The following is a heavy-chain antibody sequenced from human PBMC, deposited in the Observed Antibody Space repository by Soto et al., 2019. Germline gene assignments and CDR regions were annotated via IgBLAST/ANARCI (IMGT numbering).Heavy chain of an antibody. D-gene: IGHD4-17*01. CDR3: ARGPRTTVTTFGLWFVN. CDR1: GFTFDDYA. Sequence: DVQLVESGGGWEQPGRSLRLSCAASGFTFDDYAMHWVRQVPGKGLEWVSGINWSGGSIDYADSVKGRFTISRDNAKNYLYLQMNSLRVEATAMYYCARGPRTTVTTFGLWFVNWGQGPMVTVSS. V-gene: IGHV3-9*01. J-gene: IGHJ5*02. CDR2: INWSGGSI.